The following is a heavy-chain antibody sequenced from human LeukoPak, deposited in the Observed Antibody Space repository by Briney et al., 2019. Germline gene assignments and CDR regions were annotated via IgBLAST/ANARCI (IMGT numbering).Heavy chain of an antibody. CDR2: IRYDGTNK. CDR3: AKDKDSTNWYFEY. V-gene: IGHV3-30*02. Sequence: GGSLRLSCAASGFTFSSHGMHWVRQAPGKGLEWVAFIRYDGTNKYYADSVKGRFTISRDNSTNTLYLQMNSLRAEDTAVYYCAKDKDSTNWYFEYWGQGTLVTVSS. J-gene: IGHJ4*02. CDR1: GFTFSSHG. D-gene: IGHD2-15*01.